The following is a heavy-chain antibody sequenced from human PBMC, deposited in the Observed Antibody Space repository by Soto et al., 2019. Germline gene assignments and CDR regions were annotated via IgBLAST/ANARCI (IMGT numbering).Heavy chain of an antibody. CDR2: INHSGST. J-gene: IGHJ6*02. V-gene: IGHV4-34*01. CDR1: GGSFSGYY. CDR3: ARLGWIAAPPPYYGMDV. Sequence: SETLSLTCAVYGGSFSGYYWSWIRQPPGKGLEWIGEINHSGSTNYNPSLKSRVTISVDTSKNQFSLKLSSVTAADTAVYYCARLGWIAAPPPYYGMDVWGQGTTVTVSS. D-gene: IGHD6-6*01.